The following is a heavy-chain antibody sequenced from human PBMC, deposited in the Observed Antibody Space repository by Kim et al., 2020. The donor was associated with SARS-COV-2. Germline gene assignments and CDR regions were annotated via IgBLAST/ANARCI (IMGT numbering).Heavy chain of an antibody. CDR3: AREGGGYSSSSFDY. J-gene: IGHJ4*02. D-gene: IGHD6-6*01. CDR1: GFTFNRYP. CDR2: ISHDGSNK. Sequence: GGSLRLSCAASGFTFNRYPMHWVRQAPGKGLEWVAVISHDGSNKYYGDSVKGRFTISRDNSKNTLYLQMNSLRAEDTAVYYCAREGGGYSSSSFDYWGQG. V-gene: IGHV3-30-3*01.